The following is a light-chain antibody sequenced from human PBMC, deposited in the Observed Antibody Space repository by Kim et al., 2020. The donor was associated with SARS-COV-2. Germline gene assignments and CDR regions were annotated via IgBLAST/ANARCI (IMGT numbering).Light chain of an antibody. J-gene: IGKJ2*01. CDR2: GAS. Sequence: EIVLTQSPGTLSLSPGERATLSCRASQSVSGSYLAWYQHKPGQAPSLLIYGASRMATGIPDRFSGSGSGTDFTLTISRLEPEDFAVYYCQHCGGSPHTIGQGTELEI. CDR1: QSVSGSY. CDR3: QHCGGSPHT. V-gene: IGKV3-20*01.